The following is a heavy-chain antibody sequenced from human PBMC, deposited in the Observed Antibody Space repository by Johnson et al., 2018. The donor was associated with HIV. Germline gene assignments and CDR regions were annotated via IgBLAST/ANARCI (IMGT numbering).Heavy chain of an antibody. CDR3: ARGALLWVRADDAFDI. CDR2: ISWNSGSV. CDR1: GFTFDDYA. V-gene: IGHV3-9*01. J-gene: IGHJ3*02. Sequence: VQLVESGGGLVQPGGSLRLSCAASGFTFDDYAMHWVRQAPGKGLEWVSGISWNSGSVDYADSMTRRFTISRDNAKNSLYLQMNSLSTENTAIYYFARGALLWVRADDAFDIWGQG. D-gene: IGHD3-10*01.